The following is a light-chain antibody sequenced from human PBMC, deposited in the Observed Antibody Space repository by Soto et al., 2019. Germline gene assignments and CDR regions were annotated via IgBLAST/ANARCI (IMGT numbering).Light chain of an antibody. V-gene: IGKV3-15*01. CDR3: QQYDSPPHT. Sequence: EIVMTQSLGTLSVSPGERATLSCRASQSISTTLAWYQLKPGQSPRLLIFDASTTATGIPARFSGTGSGTDFTLTFSSLQTEDFAVYYCQQYDSPPHTFGQGTKVEIK. J-gene: IGKJ1*01. CDR2: DAS. CDR1: QSISTT.